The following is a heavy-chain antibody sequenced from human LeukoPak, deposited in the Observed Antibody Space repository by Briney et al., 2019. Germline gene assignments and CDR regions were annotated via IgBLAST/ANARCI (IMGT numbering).Heavy chain of an antibody. CDR3: ARENVGATTYY. CDR2: IYSGGST. J-gene: IGHJ4*02. V-gene: IGHV3-53*01. D-gene: IGHD1-26*01. CDR1: GFTVSSNY. Sequence: GGSLRLSCAASGFTVSSNYMSWVRQAPGKGPEWVSVIYSGGSTYYADSVKGRFTISRDNSKNTLYLQMNSLRAEDTAVYYCARENVGATTYYWGQGTLVTVPS.